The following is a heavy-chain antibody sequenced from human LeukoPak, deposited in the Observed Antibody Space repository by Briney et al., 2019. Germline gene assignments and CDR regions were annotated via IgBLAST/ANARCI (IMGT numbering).Heavy chain of an antibody. J-gene: IGHJ3*02. CDR3: ARVEYSDYYDSSGYKGAFDI. V-gene: IGHV4-31*03. Sequence: PSQTLSLTCTVSGGSISSGGYYWSWIRQHPGKGLEWIGYIYYSGSTYYNPSLKSRVTISVDTSKNQFSLKLSSVTAADTAVYYCARVEYSDYYDSSGYKGAFDIWGQGTMVTVSS. CDR2: IYYSGST. CDR1: GGSISSGGYY. D-gene: IGHD3-22*01.